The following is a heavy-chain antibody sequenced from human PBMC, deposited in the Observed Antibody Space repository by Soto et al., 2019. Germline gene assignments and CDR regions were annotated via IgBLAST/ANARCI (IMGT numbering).Heavy chain of an antibody. Sequence: EVQLVESGGGFIYPGGSLRLSCAASGLTISNAWMNWVRQAPGKGLEWVGRIKTNTEGGTTDYAAAVKGRFTVSRDDSKKTLYLQMNSLKPEDSAVYYGTTGSVVGVWGQGTTVTVSS. CDR1: GLTISNAW. J-gene: IGHJ6*02. CDR3: TTGSVVGV. V-gene: IGHV3-15*07. D-gene: IGHD2-15*01. CDR2: IKTNTEGGTT.